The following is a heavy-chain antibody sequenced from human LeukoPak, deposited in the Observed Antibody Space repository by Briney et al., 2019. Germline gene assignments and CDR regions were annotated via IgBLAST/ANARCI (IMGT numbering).Heavy chain of an antibody. Sequence: PGGSLRLSCAASGFTFSSYAMSWVRQAPGKGLEWVSAISGSGGSTYYADSVKGRFTISRDNSKNTLYLQMNSLRAEDTAVYYCAKGGGELGSGSLDYWGQGTLVTVSS. J-gene: IGHJ4*02. CDR2: ISGSGGST. V-gene: IGHV3-23*01. D-gene: IGHD3-10*01. CDR3: AKGGGELGSGSLDY. CDR1: GFTFSSYA.